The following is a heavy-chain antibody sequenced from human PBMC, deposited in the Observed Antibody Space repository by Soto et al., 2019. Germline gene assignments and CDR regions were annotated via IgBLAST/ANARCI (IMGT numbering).Heavy chain of an antibody. J-gene: IGHJ6*03. Sequence: GGSLRLSCAASGFTVSSNYMSWVRQAPGKGLQWVSIIYSGGTAHYADSVKGRFTISRHDSKNTLYLQMNSLRAEDTAVYYCSRAAWGLWFGYMDVWGKGTTVTVSS. CDR2: IYSGGTA. CDR1: GFTVSSNY. CDR3: SRAAWGLWFGYMDV. V-gene: IGHV3-53*04. D-gene: IGHD3-10*01.